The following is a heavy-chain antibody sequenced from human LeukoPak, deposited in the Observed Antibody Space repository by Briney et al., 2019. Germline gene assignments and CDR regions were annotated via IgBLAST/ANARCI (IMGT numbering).Heavy chain of an antibody. Sequence: SETLSLTCTVSGGSIRIYSWGWIRQPPGKPLEWIGYLYYSGSTDYSPSLRSRVTISSDTSNNQFSLRLSSVTAADTAVYYCAKDGREYSFDYWGQGILVTVYS. J-gene: IGHJ4*02. CDR3: AKDGREYSFDY. CDR2: LYYSGST. CDR1: GGSIRIYS. V-gene: IGHV4-59*01.